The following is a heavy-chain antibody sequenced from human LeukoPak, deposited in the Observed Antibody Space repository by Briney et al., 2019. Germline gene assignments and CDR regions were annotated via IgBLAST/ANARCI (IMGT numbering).Heavy chain of an antibody. CDR2: VYYSGSA. CDR3: ARHXXXXXXPRRSFDI. J-gene: IGHJ4*02. V-gene: IGHV4-59*08. CDR1: GGSINTY. Sequence: SETLSLTCTVSGGSINTYWSWVRQPPGKGLEWIGYVYYSGSANYNPSLKSRLTISVDTSSNQFSLKLSSVTAADTAVYYCARHXXXXXXPRRSFDIWGQGIXXT.